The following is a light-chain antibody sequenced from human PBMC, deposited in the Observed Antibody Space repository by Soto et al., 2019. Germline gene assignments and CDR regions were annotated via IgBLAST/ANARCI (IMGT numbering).Light chain of an antibody. V-gene: IGKV1-5*03. CDR1: QSISSW. CDR2: KAS. CDR3: QQYNSYSRT. Sequence: DIQMTQSPSTLSASVGDRVTITCRASQSISSWLAWYQQKPGKAPKLLIYKASSLESGVPSRFSGSGCGTEFTLTISSLQPDDFSTYYCQQYNSYSRTFGQRTKMEIK. J-gene: IGKJ1*01.